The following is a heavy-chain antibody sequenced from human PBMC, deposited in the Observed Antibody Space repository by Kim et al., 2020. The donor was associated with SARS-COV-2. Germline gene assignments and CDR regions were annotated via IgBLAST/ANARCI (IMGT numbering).Heavy chain of an antibody. Sequence: ASVKVSCKTSGYTFTSYAMHWVHQAPGQRLEWMGWINAGNGNTKYSQKFQGRVTITRDTSASTAYMELSSLRSEDTAVYYCARDELYSSSWYFDYWGQGTLVTVSS. CDR2: INAGNGNT. J-gene: IGHJ4*02. CDR3: ARDELYSSSWYFDY. V-gene: IGHV1-3*01. D-gene: IGHD6-13*01. CDR1: GYTFTSYA.